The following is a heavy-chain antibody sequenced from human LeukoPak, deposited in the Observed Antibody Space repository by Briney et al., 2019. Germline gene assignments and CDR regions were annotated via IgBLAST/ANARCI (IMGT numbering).Heavy chain of an antibody. CDR3: ARDKIVGATNFDH. J-gene: IGHJ4*02. Sequence: GGSLRLSCAASGFTFSTYWMSWVRQAPGKGLEWVANIKQDGSEKYYVDSVKGRFTISRDNAKNSLYLQMNSLRVEDTAVYYCARDKIVGATNFDHWGQGTLVTVSS. D-gene: IGHD1-26*01. CDR2: IKQDGSEK. CDR1: GFTFSTYW. V-gene: IGHV3-7*01.